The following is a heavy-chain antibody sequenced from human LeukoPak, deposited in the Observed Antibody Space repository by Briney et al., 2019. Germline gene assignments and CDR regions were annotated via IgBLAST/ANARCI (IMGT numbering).Heavy chain of an antibody. CDR1: GYTFTGYD. CDR2: MNPKNTNT. Sequence: ASVKVSCKASGYTFTGYDINWVRQATGQGLEWMGWMNPKNTNTGYAQKFQGRVTITADESTSTAYMELSSLRSEDTAVYYCAREASGSYDRPDKLMAFDIWGQGTMVTVSS. J-gene: IGHJ3*02. CDR3: AREASGSYDRPDKLMAFDI. V-gene: IGHV1-8*01. D-gene: IGHD1-26*01.